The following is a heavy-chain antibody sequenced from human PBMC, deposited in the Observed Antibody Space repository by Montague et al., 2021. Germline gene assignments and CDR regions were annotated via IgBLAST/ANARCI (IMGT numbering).Heavy chain of an antibody. J-gene: IGHJ6*02. Sequence: SLRLSCAASGFTISSCAMSWVRQAPGKGLECVSIINASGGSIHYADSVKGRFTISRDRSKNTLYLQMDSLRVEDTAVYYCANFRQSVEMDVWGQGTRVNVSS. CDR2: INASGGSI. CDR3: ANFRQSVEMDV. D-gene: IGHD3-3*01. CDR1: GFTISSCA. V-gene: IGHV3-23*01.